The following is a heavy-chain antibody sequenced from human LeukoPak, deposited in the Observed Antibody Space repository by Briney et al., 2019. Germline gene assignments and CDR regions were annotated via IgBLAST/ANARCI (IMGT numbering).Heavy chain of an antibody. Sequence: GRSLRLSCAASGFTFSSYGMHWVRQAPGKGLEWVAVISYDGSNKYYADSVKGRFTISRDNSKNTLYLQMNSLRAEDTAVYYCAKDILTGYYKGYFDYWGQGTLVTVSS. CDR1: GFTFSSYG. V-gene: IGHV3-30*18. CDR3: AKDILTGYYKGYFDY. J-gene: IGHJ4*02. CDR2: ISYDGSNK. D-gene: IGHD3-9*01.